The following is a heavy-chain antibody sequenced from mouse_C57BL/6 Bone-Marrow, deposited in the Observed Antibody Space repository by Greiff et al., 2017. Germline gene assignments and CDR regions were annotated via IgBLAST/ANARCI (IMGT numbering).Heavy chain of an antibody. CDR3: APTGSYAMDY. D-gene: IGHD4-1*02. V-gene: IGHV1-80*01. J-gene: IGHJ4*01. Sequence: VQLQQSGASVKISCKASGYAFSSYWMNWVKQRPGKGLEWIGQIYPGDGDTNYNGKFKGKATLTADKSSSTAYMQLSSLTSEDSAVYFCAPTGSYAMDYWGQGTSVTVSS. CDR1: GYAFSSYW. CDR2: IYPGDGDT.